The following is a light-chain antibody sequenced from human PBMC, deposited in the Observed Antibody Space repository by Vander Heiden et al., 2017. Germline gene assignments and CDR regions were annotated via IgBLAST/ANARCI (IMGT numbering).Light chain of an antibody. V-gene: IGLV6-57*01. Sequence: NFLLTQPHSVSESPGPTVIISCTRSSGNIASTYMHWYPQRPRRLPTTVIHDNDESPSGGADRFSGSIDSSSNAASLTISGRKAEDEADYFGQSDDTNNNVMFGGGTKGTVL. CDR1: SGNIASTY. J-gene: IGLJ3*02. CDR2: DND. CDR3: QSDDTNNNVM.